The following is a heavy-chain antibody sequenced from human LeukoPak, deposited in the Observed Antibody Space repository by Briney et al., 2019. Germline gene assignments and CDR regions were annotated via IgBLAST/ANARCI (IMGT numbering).Heavy chain of an antibody. CDR3: ATGYCSSTSCYDGNWFDP. J-gene: IGHJ5*02. Sequence: ASVKVSCKVSGYTLTELSMHWVRQAPGKGLEWMGGFDPEDGETIYAQKFQGRVTMTEDTSTDTAYMELSSLRSEDTAVYYCATGYCSSTSCYDGNWFDPWGQGTLVTVSS. CDR1: GYTLTELS. D-gene: IGHD2-2*01. V-gene: IGHV1-24*01. CDR2: FDPEDGET.